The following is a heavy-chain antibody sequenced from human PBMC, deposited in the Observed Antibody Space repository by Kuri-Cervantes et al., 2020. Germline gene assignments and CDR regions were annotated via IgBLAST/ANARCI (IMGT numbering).Heavy chain of an antibody. V-gene: IGHV1-58*01. CDR3: ARGGGNSGIDYFDY. CDR2: IVVGSGNT. J-gene: IGHJ4*02. D-gene: IGHD4-23*01. CDR1: GFTFTSSA. Sequence: SVKVSCKASGFTFTSSAVQWVRQARGQRLEWIGWIVVGSGNTNYAQKFQERVTITRDMSTSTAYMELSSLRAEDTAVYYCARGGGNSGIDYFDYWGQGTLVTVSS.